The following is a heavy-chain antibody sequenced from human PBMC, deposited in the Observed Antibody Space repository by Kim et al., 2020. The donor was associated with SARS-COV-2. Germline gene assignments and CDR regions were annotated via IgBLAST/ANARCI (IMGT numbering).Heavy chain of an antibody. D-gene: IGHD3-3*01. CDR3: ARDLKRGDYDFYGMDV. V-gene: IGHV3-74*01. J-gene: IGHJ6*02. Sequence: VEGRFTIARDNAKNMLYLQMSSLRAEDTAVYYCARDLKRGDYDFYGMDVWGQGTTVTVSS.